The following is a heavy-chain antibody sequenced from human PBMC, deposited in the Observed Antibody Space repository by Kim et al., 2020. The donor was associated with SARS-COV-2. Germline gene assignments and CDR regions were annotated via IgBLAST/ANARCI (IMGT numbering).Heavy chain of an antibody. V-gene: IGHV1-3*01. D-gene: IGHD1-1*01. Sequence: SQKFQGRVTITRNTSTNTVYMELSSLRSEDTALYYCARDWYTWNYYGMDVWGQGTTVTVSS. CDR3: ARDWYTWNYYGMDV. J-gene: IGHJ6*02.